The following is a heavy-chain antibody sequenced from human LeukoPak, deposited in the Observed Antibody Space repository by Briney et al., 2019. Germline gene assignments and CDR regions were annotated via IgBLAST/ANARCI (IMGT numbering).Heavy chain of an antibody. CDR2: INPSGGST. V-gene: IGHV1-46*01. CDR3: ARDMVPKEDGYNQGGVDY. Sequence: ASVKVSCKASGYTFTGYYMHWVGQAPGQGLEWMGIINPSGGSTSYAQKFQGRVTMTRDMSTSTVYMELSSLRSEDTAVYYCARDMVPKEDGYNQGGVDYWGQGTLVTVSS. J-gene: IGHJ4*02. CDR1: GYTFTGYY. D-gene: IGHD5-24*01.